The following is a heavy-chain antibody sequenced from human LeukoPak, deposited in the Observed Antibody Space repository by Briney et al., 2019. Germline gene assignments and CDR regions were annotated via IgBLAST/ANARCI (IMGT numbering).Heavy chain of an antibody. J-gene: IGHJ4*02. CDR1: GFTFDDYT. D-gene: IGHD6-13*01. CDR2: ISWDGGST. V-gene: IGHV3-43*01. Sequence: GGSLRLSCAASGFTFDDYTMHWVRQAPGKGLEWVSLISWDGGSTYYADSVKGRFTISRDNSKNSLYLQMNSLRTEDTALYYCAKDTGYSSSWYFDYRGQGTLVTVSS. CDR3: AKDTGYSSSWYFDY.